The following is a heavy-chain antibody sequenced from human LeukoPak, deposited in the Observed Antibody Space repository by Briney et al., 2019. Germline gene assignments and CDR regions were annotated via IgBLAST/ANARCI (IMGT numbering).Heavy chain of an antibody. CDR3: ARAPLLYYDSSGYADSHAFDI. CDR1: GGSISSSNW. J-gene: IGHJ3*02. CDR2: IYHSGST. D-gene: IGHD3-22*01. Sequence: SETLSLTCAVSGGSISSSNWWRWVRQPPGKGLEWSVEIYHSGSTNYHPSLKSRVTISVDKSKNQFSLKLSSVTAADTAVYYCARAPLLYYDSSGYADSHAFDIWGKGTMVTVSS. V-gene: IGHV4-4*02.